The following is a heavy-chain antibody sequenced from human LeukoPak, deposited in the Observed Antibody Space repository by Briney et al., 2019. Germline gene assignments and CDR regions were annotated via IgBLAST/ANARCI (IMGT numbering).Heavy chain of an antibody. CDR1: GGSFSGYY. J-gene: IGHJ6*03. D-gene: IGHD3-10*01. Sequence: SETLSLTCAVYGGSFSGYYWTWIRQPPGKGLEWIGEINHSGSTNYNPSLKSRVTISVDTSKNQFSLKLSSVTAADTAVYYCARHSYGSGSYGVPLYYYYMDVWGKGTTVTVSS. CDR2: INHSGST. CDR3: ARHSYGSGSYGVPLYYYYMDV. V-gene: IGHV4-34*01.